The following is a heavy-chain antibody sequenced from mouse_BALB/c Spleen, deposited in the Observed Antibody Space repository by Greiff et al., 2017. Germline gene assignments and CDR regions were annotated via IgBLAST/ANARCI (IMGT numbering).Heavy chain of an antibody. CDR2: ISYSGST. CDR1: GYSITSDYA. D-gene: IGHD1-1*01. J-gene: IGHJ2*01. CDR3: ARDYYGSSSLYFDY. Sequence: EVQLQESGPGLVKPSQSLSLTCTVTGYSITSDYAWNWIRQFPGNKLEWMGYISYSGSTSYNPSLKSRISITRDTSKNQFFLQLNSVTTEDTATYYCARDYYGSSSLYFDYWGQGTTLTVSS. V-gene: IGHV3-2*02.